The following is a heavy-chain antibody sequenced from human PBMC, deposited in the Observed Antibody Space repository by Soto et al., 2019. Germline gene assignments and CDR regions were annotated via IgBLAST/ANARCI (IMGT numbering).Heavy chain of an antibody. CDR3: AREPVAGIWFDP. CDR1: GYTFTSYG. V-gene: IGHV1-18*01. D-gene: IGHD6-19*01. J-gene: IGHJ5*02. CDR2: INSYNGNT. Sequence: ASVKGSCKASGYTFTSYGISWVRQAPGQGLEWMGWINSYNGNTNYAQKLQGRVTMTTDTSTSTAYMELRSLRSDDTAVYYCAREPVAGIWFDPWGQGTLVTVSS.